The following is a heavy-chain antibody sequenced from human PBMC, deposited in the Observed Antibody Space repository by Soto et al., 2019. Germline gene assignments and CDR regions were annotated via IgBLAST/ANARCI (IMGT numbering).Heavy chain of an antibody. J-gene: IGHJ3*02. CDR1: GGTFNGHS. CDR3: TSDDTVLVGADSAFDI. D-gene: IGHD4-17*01. Sequence: QVQLVQSGAEVKKPGSSVKVSCKASGGTFNGHSFSWVRQAPGQGLEWMGSIIPMFNTSTYAQRFQGRVTITADESTSTAYMDLSSLTSEDTAVYYCTSDDTVLVGADSAFDILGQGTMVTVSS. V-gene: IGHV1-69*01. CDR2: IIPMFNTS.